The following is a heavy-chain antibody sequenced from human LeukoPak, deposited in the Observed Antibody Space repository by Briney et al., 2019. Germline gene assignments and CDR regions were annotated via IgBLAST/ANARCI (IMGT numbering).Heavy chain of an antibody. J-gene: IGHJ6*02. V-gene: IGHV3-30*04. CDR1: RFTFSLYN. D-gene: IGHD3-22*01. CDR3: AREGASNGYHYDMDV. Sequence: GGSLRLSCAGSRFTFSLYNMHWVRQAPGKGLEWVALISFGGSPTYYADSVRGRFTISRDNSKNTLFLQMSSLKAEDTAVYYCAREGASNGYHYDMDVWGQGTTVSVSS. CDR2: ISFGGSPT.